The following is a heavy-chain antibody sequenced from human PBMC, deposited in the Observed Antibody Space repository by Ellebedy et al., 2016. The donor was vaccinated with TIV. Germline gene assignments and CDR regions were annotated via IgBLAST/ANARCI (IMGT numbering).Heavy chain of an antibody. D-gene: IGHD3-22*01. V-gene: IGHV3-43D*03. Sequence: GESLKISCAASGFNFDDYVMHWVRQAPGKGLEWVSLICWGGDTMYYVDSVKGRFTISRDNSKDSLYLQMNSLRAEDTALYYCAKGLSAYSVIEYWGQGTLVTVSS. CDR2: ICWGGDTM. CDR1: GFNFDDYV. CDR3: AKGLSAYSVIEY. J-gene: IGHJ4*02.